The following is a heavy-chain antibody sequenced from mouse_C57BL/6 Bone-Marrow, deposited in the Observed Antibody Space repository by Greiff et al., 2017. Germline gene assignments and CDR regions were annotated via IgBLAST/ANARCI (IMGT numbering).Heavy chain of an antibody. V-gene: IGHV1-50*01. CDR2: IDPSDSYT. CDR1: GYTFTSYW. Sequence: QVQLKQPGAELVKPGASVKLSCKASGYTFTSYWMQWVKQRPGQGLEWIGEIDPSDSYTNYNQKFKGKATLTVDKSSSTAYMQLSSLTSEDSAVYDCAREGPFYYYGSNWYFDVWGTGTTVTVSS. D-gene: IGHD1-1*01. J-gene: IGHJ1*03. CDR3: AREGPFYYYGSNWYFDV.